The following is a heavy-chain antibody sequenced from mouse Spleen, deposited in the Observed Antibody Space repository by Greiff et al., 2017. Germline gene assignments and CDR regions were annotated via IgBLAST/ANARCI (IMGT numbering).Heavy chain of an antibody. CDR2: ISSGSSTI. Sequence: DVHLVESGGGLVKPGGSLKLSCAASGFTFSDYGMHWVRQAPEKGLEWVAYISSGSSTIYYADTVKGRFTISRDNAKNTLFLQMTSLRSEDTAMYYCARRQIHYYGYGWYFDVWGAGTTVTLSS. CDR3: ARRQIHYYGYGWYFDV. V-gene: IGHV5-17*01. J-gene: IGHJ1*01. D-gene: IGHD1-2*01. CDR1: GFTFSDYG.